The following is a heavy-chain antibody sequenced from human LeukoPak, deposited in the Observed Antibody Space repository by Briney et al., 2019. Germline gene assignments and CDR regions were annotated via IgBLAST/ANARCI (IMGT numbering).Heavy chain of an antibody. CDR1: GFTFSSYG. CDR3: AKAPPGYCSGGSCPYFDY. Sequence: GGSLRLSCGASGFTFSSYGMHWVRQAPGKGLEWVAVISYDGSNKYYADSVKGRFTISRDNSKNTLYLQMNSLRAEDTAVYYCAKAPPGYCSGGSCPYFDYWGQGTLVTVSS. V-gene: IGHV3-30*18. CDR2: ISYDGSNK. J-gene: IGHJ4*02. D-gene: IGHD2-15*01.